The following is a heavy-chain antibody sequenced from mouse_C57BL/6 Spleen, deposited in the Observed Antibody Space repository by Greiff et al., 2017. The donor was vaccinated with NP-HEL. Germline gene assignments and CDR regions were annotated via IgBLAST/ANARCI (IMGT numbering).Heavy chain of an antibody. D-gene: IGHD3-2*02. V-gene: IGHV3-6*01. CDR3: AREAQAIAMDY. J-gene: IGHJ4*01. CDR2: ISYDGSN. Sequence: ESGPGLVKPSQSLSLTCSVTGYSITSGYYWNWIRQFPGNKLEWMGYISYDGSNNYNPSLKNRISITRDTSKNQFFLKLNSVTTEDTATYYCAREAQAIAMDYWGQGTSVTVSS. CDR1: GYSITSGYY.